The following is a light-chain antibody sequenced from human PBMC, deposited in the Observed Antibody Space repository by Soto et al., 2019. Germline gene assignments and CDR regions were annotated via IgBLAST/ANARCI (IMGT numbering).Light chain of an antibody. CDR1: SSNIGNNY. V-gene: IGLV1-51*01. CDR2: DNY. J-gene: IGLJ1*01. CDR3: GTWDSTLTAYV. Sequence: QSVLTQPPSVSAAPGQKVTISRSGSSSNIGNNYVSWYQQLPGTGPKVLIYDNYKRPSGIPGRFSGSKSGTSATLGITGLQTGDEADYYCGTWDSTLTAYVFGTGTKLTVL.